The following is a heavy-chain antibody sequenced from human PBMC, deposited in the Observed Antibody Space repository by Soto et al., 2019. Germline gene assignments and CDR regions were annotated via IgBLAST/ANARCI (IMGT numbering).Heavy chain of an antibody. Sequence: SETLSLTCTVSGGSIRSYYWSWIRQPPGKGLEWIGYIYYSGSTNYNPSLKSRVTISVDTSKNQFSLQLNSVTPEDTAVYYCTRLSGNSWLDYWGQGTLVTVS. J-gene: IGHJ4*02. V-gene: IGHV4-59*12. D-gene: IGHD6-13*01. CDR1: GGSIRSYY. CDR2: IYYSGST. CDR3: TRLSGNSWLDY.